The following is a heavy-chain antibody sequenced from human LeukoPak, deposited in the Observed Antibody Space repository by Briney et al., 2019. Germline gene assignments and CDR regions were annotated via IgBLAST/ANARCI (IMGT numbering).Heavy chain of an antibody. CDR3: ARFSSMAAAFDY. D-gene: IGHD6-13*01. J-gene: IGHJ4*02. CDR2: INHSGST. CDR1: GGSFCGYY. V-gene: IGHV4-34*01. Sequence: SETLSLTCAVYGGSFCGYYWSWIRQPPGKGLEWIGEINHSGSTNYNPSLKSRVTISVDTSKNQFSLKLSSVTAADTAVYYCARFSSMAAAFDYWGQGTLVTVSS.